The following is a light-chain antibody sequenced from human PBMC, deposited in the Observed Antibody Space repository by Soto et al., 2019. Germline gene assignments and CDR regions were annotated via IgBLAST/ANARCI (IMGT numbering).Light chain of an antibody. Sequence: DVQMTQSPSSVSASVGDRVTITCRASQDISRWLAWYQQKPGQAPKFMIYAASNLQSGDPSMFSGSGSGTDFALTISSLQPEDFAPYYCQQGNNFPATFGRGTRLEMK. V-gene: IGKV1D-12*01. J-gene: IGKJ5*01. CDR3: QQGNNFPAT. CDR2: AAS. CDR1: QDISRW.